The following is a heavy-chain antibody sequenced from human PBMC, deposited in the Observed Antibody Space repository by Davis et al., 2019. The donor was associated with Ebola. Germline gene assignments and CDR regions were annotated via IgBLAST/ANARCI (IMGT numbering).Heavy chain of an antibody. CDR1: GAFVSSGGYS. CDR2: YYYTGST. Sequence: MPSETLSLTCAVSGAFVSSGGYSWIWIRQPPGKGLEWIGYYYYTGSTYYNPSLKSRVTISVDKSKNQFSLKLSSVTAADTAVYYCARGYCSSTSCYDYYYGMDVWGKGTTVTVSS. V-gene: IGHV4-30-4*07. CDR3: ARGYCSSTSCYDYYYGMDV. J-gene: IGHJ6*04. D-gene: IGHD2-2*01.